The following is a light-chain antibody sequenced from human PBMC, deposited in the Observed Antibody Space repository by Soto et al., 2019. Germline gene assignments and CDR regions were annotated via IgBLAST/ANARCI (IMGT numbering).Light chain of an antibody. CDR1: QSVSSSY. CDR3: QPYCSSPLT. V-gene: IGKV3-20*01. Sequence: DIVLTQSPGTLSLSPGERATLSCRASQSVSSSYLAWYQQKPGQAPRLLIYDASSRATGIPDRFSGSGSVTDFTRTISRLEPEDFAVYYCQPYCSSPLTFGGGTKVEIK. J-gene: IGKJ4*01. CDR2: DAS.